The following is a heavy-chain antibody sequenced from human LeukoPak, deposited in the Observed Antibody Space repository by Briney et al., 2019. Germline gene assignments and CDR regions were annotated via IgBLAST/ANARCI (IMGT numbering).Heavy chain of an antibody. V-gene: IGHV3-23*01. Sequence: GGSLRLSCAASGFTFSSYAMSWVRQAPGKGLEWVSAISGSGGSTYCADSVKGRFTISRDNSKNTLYLQMNSLRAEDTAVYYCAKGRPAGGAMAPVGYWGQGTLVTVSS. CDR3: AKGRPAGGAMAPVGY. D-gene: IGHD3-16*01. CDR2: ISGSGGST. J-gene: IGHJ4*02. CDR1: GFTFSSYA.